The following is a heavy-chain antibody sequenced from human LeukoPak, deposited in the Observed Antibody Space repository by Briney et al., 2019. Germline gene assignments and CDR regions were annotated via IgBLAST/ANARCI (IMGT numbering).Heavy chain of an antibody. CDR1: GSSFTSYW. V-gene: IGHV5-51*01. CDR2: IYPGDSDT. D-gene: IGHD5-12*01. J-gene: IGHJ4*02. Sequence: GASLKISCQGSGSSFTSYWIGWVRQLPGKGLEWMGIIYPGDSDTRYSPSFQGQVTISADKSISTAYLQWSSLKASDTAMYYCARQRAVATPVDYWGQGTLVTVSS. CDR3: ARQRAVATPVDY.